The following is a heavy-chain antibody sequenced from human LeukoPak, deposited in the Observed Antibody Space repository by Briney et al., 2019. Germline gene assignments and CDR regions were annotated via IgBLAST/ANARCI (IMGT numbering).Heavy chain of an antibody. Sequence: ASVKVSCKASGYTFTGYYMYWVRQAPGQGLEWMGWINSNSGGTNYAQKFQGRVTMTEDTSTDTAYMELSSLRSEDTAVYYCARAYDSSGYYLLYYFDYWGQGTLVTVSS. V-gene: IGHV1-2*02. CDR2: INSNSGGT. CDR3: ARAYDSSGYYLLYYFDY. J-gene: IGHJ4*02. D-gene: IGHD3-22*01. CDR1: GYTFTGYY.